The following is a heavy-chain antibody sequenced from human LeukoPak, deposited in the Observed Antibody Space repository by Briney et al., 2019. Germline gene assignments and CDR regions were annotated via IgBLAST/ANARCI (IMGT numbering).Heavy chain of an antibody. D-gene: IGHD6-13*01. CDR3: ARTQQLVLYYYYYYYMDV. CDR1: GGSFSGYY. J-gene: IGHJ6*03. CDR2: INHSGST. Sequence: SETLSLTCAVYGGSFSGYYWSWIRQPPGKGLEWIGEINHSGSTNCNPSLKSRVTISVDTSKNQFSLKLSSVTAADTAVYYCARTQQLVLYYYYYYYMDVWGKGTTVTVSS. V-gene: IGHV4-34*01.